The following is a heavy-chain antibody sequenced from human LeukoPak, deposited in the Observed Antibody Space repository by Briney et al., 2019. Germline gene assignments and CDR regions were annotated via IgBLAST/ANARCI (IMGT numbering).Heavy chain of an antibody. J-gene: IGHJ4*02. Sequence: PGGSLRLSCAASGFTFSSYGMHWVRQAPGKGLEWVAVIWYDGSNKYYVDSVKGRFTISRDNSKNTLYLQMNSLRAGDTAVYYCAKEDEYYYDSSGYSYFDYWGQGTLVTVSS. CDR1: GFTFSSYG. D-gene: IGHD3-22*01. CDR3: AKEDEYYYDSSGYSYFDY. CDR2: IWYDGSNK. V-gene: IGHV3-33*06.